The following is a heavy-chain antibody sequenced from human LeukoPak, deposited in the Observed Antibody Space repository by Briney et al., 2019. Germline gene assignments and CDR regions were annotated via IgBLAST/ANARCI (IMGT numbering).Heavy chain of an antibody. CDR1: GFTFSSYR. Sequence: GGSLRLSCAAAGFTFSSYRLNWVRQAPGKGLEWLSYISSSSSRTIYYADSVKGRFTISRDNAKNSVYLQMDSLRDEDTAVYYCARAGSGWYFDYWGQGTLVAVSS. J-gene: IGHJ4*02. V-gene: IGHV3-48*02. CDR2: ISSSSSRTI. CDR3: ARAGSGWYFDY. D-gene: IGHD6-19*01.